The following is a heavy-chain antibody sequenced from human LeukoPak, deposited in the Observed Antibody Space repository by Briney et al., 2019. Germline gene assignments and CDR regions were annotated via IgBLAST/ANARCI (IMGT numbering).Heavy chain of an antibody. V-gene: IGHV1-69*13. CDR2: IIPIFGTA. D-gene: IGHD3-22*01. CDR1: GGTFSSYA. CDR3: ARELHYYDSSGYYYYFDY. Sequence: GASVKVSCKASGGTFSSYAISWVRQAPGQGLEWMGGIIPIFGTANYAQKFQGRVTITADESTSIAYMELSSLRSEDTAVYYCARELHYYDSSGYYYYFDYWGQGTLVTVSS. J-gene: IGHJ4*02.